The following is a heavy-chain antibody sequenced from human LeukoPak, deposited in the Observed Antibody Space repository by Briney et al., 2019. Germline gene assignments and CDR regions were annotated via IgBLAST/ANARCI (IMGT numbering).Heavy chain of an antibody. J-gene: IGHJ5*02. CDR1: GFTFSSYA. CDR3: AKDGGNWNDVKWFDP. Sequence: PGGSLRLSCAASGFTFSSYAMSWVRQAPGKGLEWASAISGSGGSTYYADSVKGRFTISRDNSKNTLYLQMNSLRAEDTAVYYCAKDGGNWNDVKWFDPWGQGTLVTVSS. V-gene: IGHV3-23*01. D-gene: IGHD1-20*01. CDR2: ISGSGGST.